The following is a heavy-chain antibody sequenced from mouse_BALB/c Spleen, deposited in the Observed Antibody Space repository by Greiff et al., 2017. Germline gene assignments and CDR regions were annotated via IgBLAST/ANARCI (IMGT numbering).Heavy chain of an antibody. CDR2: IDPYYGGT. CDR1: GYSFTGYN. D-gene: IGHD2-4*01. J-gene: IGHJ4*01. V-gene: IGHV1-39*01. CDR3: ARYDYDKDYYAMDD. Sequence: EVQLQQSGPELVKPGASVKISCKASGYSFTGYNMNWVKQSNGKSLEWIGNIDPYYGGTSYKQKFKGKATLTVDKSSSTAYMQLKSLTSEDSAVYYCARYDYDKDYYAMDDWGQGTSVTVSS.